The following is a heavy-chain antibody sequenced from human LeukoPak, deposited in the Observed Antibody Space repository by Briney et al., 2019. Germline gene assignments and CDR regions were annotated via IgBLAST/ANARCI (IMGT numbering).Heavy chain of an antibody. D-gene: IGHD6-13*01. CDR1: GGSISSSSYY. CDR3: ARAPAAAPGHFDY. CDR2: IYYSGST. J-gene: IGHJ4*02. V-gene: IGHV4-39*07. Sequence: SETLSLTCTVSGGSISSSSYYWGWIRQPPGKGLEWIGSIYYSGSTYYNPSLKSRVTISVDTSKNQFSLKLSSVTAADTAVYYCARAPAAAPGHFDYWGQGTLVTVSS.